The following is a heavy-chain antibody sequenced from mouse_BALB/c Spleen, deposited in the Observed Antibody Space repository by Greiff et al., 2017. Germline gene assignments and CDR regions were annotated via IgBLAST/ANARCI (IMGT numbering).Heavy chain of an antibody. CDR2: ISSGGSYT. CDR3: ARDLVTTVPYAMYY. CDR1: GFTFSSYA. J-gene: IGHJ4*01. V-gene: IGHV5-9-4*01. Sequence: EVKLVESGGGLVKPGGSLKLSCAASGFTFSSYAMSWVRQSPEKRLEWVAEISSGGSYTYYPDTVTGRFTISRDNAKNTLYLEMSSLRSEDTAMYYCARDLVTTVPYAMYYWGQGTSVTVSS. D-gene: IGHD1-1*01.